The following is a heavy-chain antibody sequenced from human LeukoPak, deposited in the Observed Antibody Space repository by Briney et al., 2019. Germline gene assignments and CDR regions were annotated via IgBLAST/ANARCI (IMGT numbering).Heavy chain of an antibody. CDR1: GGSFSGYY. Sequence: PSETLSLTCAVYGGSFSGYYWSWIRQPPGKGLEWIGEINHSGSTNYNPSLKSRVTISVDTSKNQLSLKLSSVTAADTAVYYCARSGSYLPYFDYWGQGTLVTVSS. CDR3: ARSGSYLPYFDY. J-gene: IGHJ4*02. V-gene: IGHV4-34*01. D-gene: IGHD1-26*01. CDR2: INHSGST.